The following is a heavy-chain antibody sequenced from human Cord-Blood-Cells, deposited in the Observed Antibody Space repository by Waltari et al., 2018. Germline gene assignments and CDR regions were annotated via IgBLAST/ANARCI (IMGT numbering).Heavy chain of an antibody. Sequence: QVQLQQWGAGLLKPSETLSLTCAVYGGSFSGYYWGWIRQPPGKGLEWIGEINHSGSTNDTPSLKSRVTISVDTSKNQFSLKLSSVTAADTAVYYCARLRSSSGWYGWDYWGQGTLVTVSS. J-gene: IGHJ4*02. CDR1: GGSFSGYY. V-gene: IGHV4-34*01. CDR2: INHSGST. D-gene: IGHD6-19*01. CDR3: ARLRSSSGWYGWDY.